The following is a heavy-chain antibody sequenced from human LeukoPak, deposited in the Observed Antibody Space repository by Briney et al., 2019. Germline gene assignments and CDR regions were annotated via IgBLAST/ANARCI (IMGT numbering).Heavy chain of an antibody. J-gene: IGHJ4*02. CDR1: GYTFTSNY. CDR3: ARDRGFSSSWYFHY. CDR2: ISPSGGST. V-gene: IGHV1-46*01. D-gene: IGHD6-13*01. Sequence: ASVKVSCKAFGYTFTSNYMHWVRQAPGQGPEWMGVISPSGGSTTYAQKFQGRVTLTRDMSTSTDYLELSSLRSEDTAVYYCARDRGFSSSWYFHYWGQGTLVTVSS.